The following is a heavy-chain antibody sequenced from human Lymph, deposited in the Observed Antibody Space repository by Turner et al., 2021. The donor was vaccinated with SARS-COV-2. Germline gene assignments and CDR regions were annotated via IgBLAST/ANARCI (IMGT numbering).Heavy chain of an antibody. CDR1: GGSISSSSYY. V-gene: IGHV4-39*01. Sequence: QLQLQESGPGLVKPSETLSLTCTVSGGSISSSSYYWGWIRQPPGKGLEWIGSIYYSGSTYYNPSLKSRVTISVDTSKKQFSLKLSSVTAADTAEYYCARRGYSYGSGEFPWGQGTLVTVSS. D-gene: IGHD5-18*01. CDR3: ARRGYSYGSGEFP. CDR2: IYYSGST. J-gene: IGHJ5*02.